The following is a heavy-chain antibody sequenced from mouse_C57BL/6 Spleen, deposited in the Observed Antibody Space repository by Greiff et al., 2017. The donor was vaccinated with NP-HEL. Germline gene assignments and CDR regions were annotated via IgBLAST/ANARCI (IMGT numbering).Heavy chain of an antibody. CDR1: GFTFSNYW. J-gene: IGHJ2*01. V-gene: IGHV6-3*01. CDR2: IRLKSDNYAT. Sequence: EVKLMESGGGLVQPGGSMKLSCVASGFTFSNYWMNWVRQSPEKGLEWVAQIRLKSDNYATHYAESVKGRFTISRDDSKSSVYLQMNNLRAEDTGIYYCTQASLDYCSSWYFDDWGQGTTLTVSS. D-gene: IGHD1-1*01. CDR3: TQASLDYCSSWYFDD.